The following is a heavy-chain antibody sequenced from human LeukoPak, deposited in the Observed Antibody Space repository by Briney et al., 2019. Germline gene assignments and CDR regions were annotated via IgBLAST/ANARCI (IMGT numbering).Heavy chain of an antibody. Sequence: ASVKVSCTASGYTLTGYYMHWVRQAPGQGLEWMGWINPNSAGTNYAQKFQGRVTMTEDTSTDTAYMELSSLRSEDTAVYYCATDQAAGPFDYWGQGTLVTVSS. V-gene: IGHV1-2*02. CDR1: GYTLTGYY. D-gene: IGHD6-13*01. CDR3: ATDQAAGPFDY. CDR2: INPNSAGT. J-gene: IGHJ4*02.